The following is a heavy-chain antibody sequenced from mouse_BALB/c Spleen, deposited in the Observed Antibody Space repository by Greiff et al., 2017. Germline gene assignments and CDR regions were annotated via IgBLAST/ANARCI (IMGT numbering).Heavy chain of an antibody. CDR2: ILPGSGST. CDR1: GYTFSSYW. D-gene: IGHD2-3*01. Sequence: QVQLKESGAELMKPGASVKISCKATGYTFSSYWIEWVKQRPGHGLEWIGEILPGSGSTNYNEKFKGKATFTADTSSNTAYMQLSSLTSEDSAVYYCARRRDGYLYAMDYWGQGTSVTVSS. V-gene: IGHV1-9*01. CDR3: ARRRDGYLYAMDY. J-gene: IGHJ4*01.